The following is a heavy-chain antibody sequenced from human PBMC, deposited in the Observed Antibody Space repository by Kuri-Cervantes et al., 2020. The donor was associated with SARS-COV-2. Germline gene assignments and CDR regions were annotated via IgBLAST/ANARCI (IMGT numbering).Heavy chain of an antibody. CDR1: GFAFTDYS. J-gene: IGHJ6*02. Sequence: GGSLRLSCVASGFAFTDYSMFWLRQAPGKGLEWVSAISAGSDYIYYADSVQGRFTISRDNAKKSLYLQMNRLRVEDTALYYCARKYVSLDYDSRSYGMDVWGLGTTVTVSS. V-gene: IGHV3-21*01. CDR2: ISAGSDYI. D-gene: IGHD3-3*01. CDR3: ARKYVSLDYDSRSYGMDV.